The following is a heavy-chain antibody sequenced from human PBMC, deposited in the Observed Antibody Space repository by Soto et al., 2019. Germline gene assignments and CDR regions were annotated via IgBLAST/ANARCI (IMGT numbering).Heavy chain of an antibody. CDR3: ARQLWFGELLVDY. CDR1: GFTVSSNY. V-gene: IGHV3-66*04. CDR2: IHSGGST. Sequence: EVPLVESGGGLVQPGGSLRLSCAASGFTVSSNYMSWVRQAPGKGLEWVSVIHSGGSTYYADSVKGRFTISRDNSKNTLYLQMNSLRAEDTAVYYCARQLWFGELLVDYWGQGTLVTVSS. D-gene: IGHD3-10*01. J-gene: IGHJ4*02.